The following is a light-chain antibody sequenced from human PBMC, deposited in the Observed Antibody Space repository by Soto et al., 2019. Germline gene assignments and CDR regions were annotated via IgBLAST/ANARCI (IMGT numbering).Light chain of an antibody. J-gene: IGKJ1*01. CDR2: YTS. CDR1: QYVGTR. Sequence: EIVLTQSPATLSSSPGETATLSCRASQYVGTRLAWYQHKPGQAPRLLIYYTSNRATGIPARFSGSGSGTEFNLTINSLEPEDFAIYYCNQRQSWPRTFGQGTKVDIK. CDR3: NQRQSWPRT. V-gene: IGKV3-11*01.